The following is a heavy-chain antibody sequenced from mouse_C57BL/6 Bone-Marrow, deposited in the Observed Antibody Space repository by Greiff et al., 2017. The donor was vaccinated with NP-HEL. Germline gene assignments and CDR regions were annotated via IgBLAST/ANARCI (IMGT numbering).Heavy chain of an antibody. CDR1: GYTFTSYW. J-gene: IGHJ4*01. D-gene: IGHD2-4*01. CDR3: ARARGIYYDYDGAMDY. Sequence: QVQLKQPGAELVKPGASVKMSCKASGYTFTSYWITWVKQRPGQGLEWIGDIYPGSGSTNYNEKFKSKATLTVDTSSSTSYMQLSSLTSEDSAVYYCARARGIYYDYDGAMDYWGQGTSVTVSS. V-gene: IGHV1-55*01. CDR2: IYPGSGST.